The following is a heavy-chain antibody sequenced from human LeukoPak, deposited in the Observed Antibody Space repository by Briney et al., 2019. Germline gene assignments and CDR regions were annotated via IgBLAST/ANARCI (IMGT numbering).Heavy chain of an antibody. CDR1: GGSFSGYY. J-gene: IGHJ4*02. D-gene: IGHD3-10*01. Sequence: SETLSLTCAVYGGSFSGYYWSWIRQPPGKGLEWIGSIYYSGSTYYNPSLKSRVTISVDTSKNQFSLKLSSVTAADTAVYYCARVVKYGSGSYYKGYFDYWGQGTLVTVSS. CDR3: ARVVKYGSGSYYKGYFDY. CDR2: IYYSGST. V-gene: IGHV4-34*01.